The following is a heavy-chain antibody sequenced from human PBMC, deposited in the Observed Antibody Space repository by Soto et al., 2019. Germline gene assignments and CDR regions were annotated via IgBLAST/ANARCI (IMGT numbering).Heavy chain of an antibody. V-gene: IGHV4-39*01. CDR3: ASLVGATSNY. D-gene: IGHD1-26*01. J-gene: IGHJ4*02. Sequence: SETLSLTCTVSGGSISSSSYYWGWIRQPPGKGLEWIGSIYYSGSTYYNPSLKSRVTISVDTSKNQFSLKLSSVTAADTAVYYCASLVGATSNYWGQGTLVTVSS. CDR1: GGSISSSSYY. CDR2: IYYSGST.